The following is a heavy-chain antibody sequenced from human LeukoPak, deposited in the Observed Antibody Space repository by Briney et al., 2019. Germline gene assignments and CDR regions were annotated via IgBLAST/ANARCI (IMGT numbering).Heavy chain of an antibody. V-gene: IGHV3-13*01. CDR2: IGTAGDS. CDR3: VRGCMFCRWKTYFDP. CDR1: GFTYSTYD. J-gene: IGHJ5*02. D-gene: IGHD2-8*01. Sequence: PGGSLRLSCAASGFTYSTYDMHWVRQDTGKGLEWVSAIGTAGDSFYPDSVKGRFTMSRENARNSVYLQMNSLRAEDTAVYYCVRGCMFCRWKTYFDPWGQGTLVTVSS.